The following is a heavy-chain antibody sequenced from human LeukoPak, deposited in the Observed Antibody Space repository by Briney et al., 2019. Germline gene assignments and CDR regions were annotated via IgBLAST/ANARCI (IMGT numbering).Heavy chain of an antibody. V-gene: IGHV4-39*01. CDR3: ARGPLIAQAFDI. J-gene: IGHJ3*02. CDR1: GGSISSSSYY. D-gene: IGHD3-22*01. Sequence: SETLSLTCTVSGGSISSSSYYWGWIRQPPGKGLEWIGSIYYSGSTYYNPSLKSRVTISVDTSKNQFSLKLSSVTAADTAVYYCARGPLIAQAFDIWGQGTMVTVSS. CDR2: IYYSGST.